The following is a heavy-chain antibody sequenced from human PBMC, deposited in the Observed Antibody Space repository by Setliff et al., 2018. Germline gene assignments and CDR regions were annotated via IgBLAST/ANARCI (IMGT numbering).Heavy chain of an antibody. D-gene: IGHD2-15*01. V-gene: IGHV1-18*01. CDR2: ISPYSGKT. CDR3: ARGRGPDIVVTIPGDY. J-gene: IGHJ4*02. Sequence: GESLKVSCKTSGYNFITLGINWVRQAPGQGLEWVGWISPYSGKTDYAQKFQGRVIMTIDPSATTAYMELKALRSDDTAVYYCARGRGPDIVVTIPGDYWGQGTQVTVSS. CDR1: GYNFITLG.